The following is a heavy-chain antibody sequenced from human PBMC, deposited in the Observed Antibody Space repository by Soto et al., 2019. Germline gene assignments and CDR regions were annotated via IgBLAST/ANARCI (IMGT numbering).Heavy chain of an antibody. CDR3: ARRFRSAYYYYFDY. V-gene: IGHV4-30-2*02. Sequence: SETLSLTCAVSGGSISSGGYSWSWIRQPPGKGLEWIGYIYHSGSTYYNPSLKSRVTISVDRSKNQFSLKLSSVTAADTAVYYCARRFRSAYYYYFDYWGQGTLVTVSS. CDR1: GGSISSGGYS. J-gene: IGHJ4*02. D-gene: IGHD3-22*01. CDR2: IYHSGST.